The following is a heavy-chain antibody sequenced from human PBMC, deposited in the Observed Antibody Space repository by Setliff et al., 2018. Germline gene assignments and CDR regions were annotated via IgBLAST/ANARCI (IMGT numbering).Heavy chain of an antibody. CDR2: IIPVFGTT. V-gene: IGHV1-69*13. Sequence: SVKVSCKASGGTLRDYAISWVRQAPGQGPEWMGGIIPVFGTTYKEQKFQDRVAITADESATTVYMEMNSLSHDDTAVHYCATEGAYYDSHSHVDVWGKGTTVTVSS. J-gene: IGHJ6*04. CDR1: GGTLRDYA. CDR3: ATEGAYYDSHSHVDV. D-gene: IGHD3-16*01.